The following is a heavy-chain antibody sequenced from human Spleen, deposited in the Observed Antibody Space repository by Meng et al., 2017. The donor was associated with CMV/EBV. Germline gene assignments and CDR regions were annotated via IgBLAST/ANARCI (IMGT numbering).Heavy chain of an antibody. J-gene: IGHJ3*02. CDR1: FSSYS. D-gene: IGHD2-15*01. Sequence: FSSYSMHWVRQAPGKGLEWVAAISYHGSNEKYADSVKGRFTISRDNSKKTLYLQMISLRAEDTALYYCATCSGGSCYGFSNDAFDIWGQGTMVTVSS. V-gene: IGHV3-30-3*01. CDR2: ISYHGSNE. CDR3: ATCSGGSCYGFSNDAFDI.